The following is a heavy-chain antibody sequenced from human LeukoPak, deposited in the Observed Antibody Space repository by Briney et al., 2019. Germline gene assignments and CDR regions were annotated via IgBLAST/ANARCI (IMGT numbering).Heavy chain of an antibody. V-gene: IGHV3-48*01. CDR2: ISSSSSTI. CDR3: ARASYAYSSGS. Sequence: GGSLRLSCAASGFTLSSYSMNWVRQAPGKGLEWVSYISSSSSTIYYADSVKGRFTISRDNAKNSLYLQMNSLRAEDTAVYYCARASYAYSSGSWGQGTLVTVSS. J-gene: IGHJ4*02. CDR1: GFTLSSYS. D-gene: IGHD6-19*01.